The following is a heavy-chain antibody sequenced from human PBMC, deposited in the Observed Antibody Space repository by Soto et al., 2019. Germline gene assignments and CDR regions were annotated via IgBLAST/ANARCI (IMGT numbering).Heavy chain of an antibody. V-gene: IGHV1-69*12. D-gene: IGHD3-22*01. J-gene: IGHJ4*02. CDR2: IIPIFGTA. CDR3: ARGLGGYDSSGYYDYYFDY. CDR1: GGTFSSYA. Sequence: QVQLVQSGAEVKKPGSSVKVSCKASGGTFSSYAISWVRQAPGQGLEWMGGIIPIFGTANYAQKFQGRVTITADESTNTAYRELSSLRSEDTAVYYCARGLGGYDSSGYYDYYFDYWGQGTLVTVSS.